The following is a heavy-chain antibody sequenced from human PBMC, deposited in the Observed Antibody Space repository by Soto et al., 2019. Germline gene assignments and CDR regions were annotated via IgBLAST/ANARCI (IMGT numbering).Heavy chain of an antibody. CDR3: ARLAYCGGDCSNLDY. J-gene: IGHJ4*02. CDR1: GGTFSSYT. CDR2: IITILGIA. V-gene: IGHV1-69*02. Sequence: GASVKVSCKASGGTFSSYTINWVRQAPGQGLEWMGRIITILGIANYAQKFQGRVTITADKSTSTAYMELSSLRSEDTAVYYCARLAYCGGDCSNLDYWGQGTLVTVSS. D-gene: IGHD2-21*01.